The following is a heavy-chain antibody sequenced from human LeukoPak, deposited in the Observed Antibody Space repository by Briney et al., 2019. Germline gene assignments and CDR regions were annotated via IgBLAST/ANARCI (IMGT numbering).Heavy chain of an antibody. J-gene: IGHJ4*02. V-gene: IGHV3-23*01. CDR1: GFTLSSYA. Sequence: GGSLRLTCTASGFTLSSYAMSWVRQAPGEGLEWVSTISGSADNTNYAEAVKGRFTISRDNSKNTMYLQMNSLRAEDAAVYYCAKQGFGCWGQGTLVTVSS. CDR2: ISGSADNT. CDR3: AKQGFGC.